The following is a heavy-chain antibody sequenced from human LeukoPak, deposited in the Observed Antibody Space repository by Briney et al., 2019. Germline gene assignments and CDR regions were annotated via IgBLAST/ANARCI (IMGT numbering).Heavy chain of an antibody. J-gene: IGHJ4*02. CDR1: GGTFISYA. CDR2: IIPILGIA. V-gene: IGHV1-69*04. Sequence: SVKVSCKASGGTFISYAISWVRQAPVQGLEWMGRIIPILGIANYAQKFQGRVTITADKSTSTAYMELSSLRSEDTAVYYCARTSRDGYSLDYWGQGTLVTVSS. CDR3: ARTSRDGYSLDY. D-gene: IGHD5-24*01.